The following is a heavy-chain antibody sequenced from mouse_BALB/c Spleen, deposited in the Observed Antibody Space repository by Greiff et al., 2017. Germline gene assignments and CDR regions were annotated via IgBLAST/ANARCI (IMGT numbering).Heavy chain of an antibody. V-gene: IGHV5-17*02. CDR1: GFTFSSFG. D-gene: IGHD3-1*01. CDR3: ARSARATYYFDY. CDR2: ISSGSSTI. J-gene: IGHJ2*01. Sequence: EVMLVESGGGLVQPGGSRKLSCAASGFTFSSFGMHWVRQAPEKGLEWVAYISSGSSTIYYADTVKGRFTISRDNPKNTLFLQMTSLRSEDTAMYYCARSARATYYFDYWGQGTTLTVSS.